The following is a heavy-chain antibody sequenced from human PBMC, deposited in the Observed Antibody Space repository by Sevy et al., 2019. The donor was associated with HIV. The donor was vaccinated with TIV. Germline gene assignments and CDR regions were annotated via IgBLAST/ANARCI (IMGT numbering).Heavy chain of an antibody. CDR1: GGTFSSYA. CDR3: ARGESGAEASGMDV. J-gene: IGHJ6*02. V-gene: IGHV1-69*13. D-gene: IGHD6-13*01. CDR2: IIPIFGTA. Sequence: ASVKVSCKASGGTFSSYAISWVRQAPGQGLEWMGGIIPIFGTANYAQKFQGRVTITADESTSTAYMELSSLRSEDTAVYYCARGESGAEASGMDVWGQGTTVTVSS.